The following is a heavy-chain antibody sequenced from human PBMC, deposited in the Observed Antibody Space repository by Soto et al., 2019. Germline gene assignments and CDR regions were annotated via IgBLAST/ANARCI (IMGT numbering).Heavy chain of an antibody. V-gene: IGHV1-18*01. CDR3: ARNIAVAGYRNNWFDP. CDR2: ISAYNGNT. J-gene: IGHJ5*02. Sequence: GLEWMGWISAYNGNTNYAQKLQGRVTMTTDTSTSTAYMELRSLRSDDTAVYYCARNIAVAGYRNNWFDPWGQGTLVTVSS. D-gene: IGHD6-19*01.